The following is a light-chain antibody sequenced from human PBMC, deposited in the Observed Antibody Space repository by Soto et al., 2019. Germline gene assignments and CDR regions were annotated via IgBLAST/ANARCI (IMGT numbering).Light chain of an antibody. CDR1: SSDVGGYNY. CDR3: SSYTSSSTLYV. CDR2: DVS. J-gene: IGLJ1*01. V-gene: IGLV2-14*01. Sequence: QSDLTQPASVSRSPRQSITISCTGTSSDVGGYNYVSWYQQHPGKAPKLMIYDVSNRPSGVSNRFSGSKSGNTASLTISGLQAEDEADYYCSSYTSSSTLYVFGTGTKVTVL.